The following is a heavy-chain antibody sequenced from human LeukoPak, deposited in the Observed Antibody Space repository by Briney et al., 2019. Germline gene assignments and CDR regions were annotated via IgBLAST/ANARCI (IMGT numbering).Heavy chain of an antibody. CDR3: AREGLAAAGILYFDY. CDR1: GYTFTSYY. J-gene: IGHJ4*02. Sequence: GASVKVSCKASGYTFTSYYMHWVRQAPGQGLEWMGIINPSGGSISYAQKFQGRVTMTRDTSTSTVYMELSSLRSEDTAVYYCAREGLAAAGILYFDYWGQGTLVTVSS. D-gene: IGHD6-13*01. V-gene: IGHV1-46*01. CDR2: INPSGGSI.